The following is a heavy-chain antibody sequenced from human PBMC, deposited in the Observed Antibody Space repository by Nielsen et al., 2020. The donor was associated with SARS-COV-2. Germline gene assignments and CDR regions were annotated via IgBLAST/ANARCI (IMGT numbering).Heavy chain of an antibody. CDR2: FDPEDGET. D-gene: IGHD6-6*01. Sequence: ASVKVSCKVSGYTLTELSMHWVRQAPGKGLEWMGGFDPEDGETIYAQKFQGRVTMTEDTSTDTAYMELSSLRSKDTAVYYCATGIAARRGNWFDPWGQGTLVTVSS. CDR3: ATGIAARRGNWFDP. J-gene: IGHJ5*02. V-gene: IGHV1-24*01. CDR1: GYTLTELS.